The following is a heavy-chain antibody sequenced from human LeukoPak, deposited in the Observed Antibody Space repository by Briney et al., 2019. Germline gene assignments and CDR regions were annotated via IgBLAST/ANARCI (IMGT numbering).Heavy chain of an antibody. Sequence: SSVKVSCKASGGTFSSYAISWVRQAPGPGLEWMGRIIPIFGTANYAQKFQGRVTITTDESTSTAYMELSSLRSEDTAVYYCARGPRTDGYSYCDYWGQGTLVTVSS. CDR1: GGTFSSYA. CDR3: ARGPRTDGYSYCDY. J-gene: IGHJ4*02. D-gene: IGHD5-18*01. CDR2: IIPIFGTA. V-gene: IGHV1-69*05.